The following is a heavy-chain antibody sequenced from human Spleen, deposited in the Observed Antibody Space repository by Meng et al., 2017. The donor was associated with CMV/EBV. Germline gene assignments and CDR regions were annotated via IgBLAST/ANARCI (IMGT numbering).Heavy chain of an antibody. V-gene: IGHV2-5*01. CDR3: AQGITIFGVVFY. J-gene: IGHJ4*02. CDR2: IYGNDDR. Sequence: TFSGVSISTSGVGVGWIRQPPGKALEWLALIYGNDDRRYSPSLKSRLTITKDTSKNQVVLTMTNMDPVDTGTYYRAQGITIFGVVFYWGQGTLVTVSS. D-gene: IGHD3-3*01. CDR1: GVSISTSGVG.